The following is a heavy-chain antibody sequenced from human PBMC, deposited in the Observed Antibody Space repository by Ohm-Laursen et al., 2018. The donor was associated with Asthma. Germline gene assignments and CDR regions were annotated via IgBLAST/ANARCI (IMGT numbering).Heavy chain of an antibody. Sequence: SQTLSLTCTVSGGSISSGDYYWSWIRQPPGKGLEWIGYIYHSGSTYYNPSLKSRVTISVDRSKNQFSLKLSSVTAADTAVYYCARGQYYYDSSGYYYVPPDYWGQGTLVTVSS. CDR3: ARGQYYYDSSGYYYVPPDY. J-gene: IGHJ4*02. CDR1: GGSISSGDYY. CDR2: IYHSGST. D-gene: IGHD3-22*01. V-gene: IGHV4-30-2*01.